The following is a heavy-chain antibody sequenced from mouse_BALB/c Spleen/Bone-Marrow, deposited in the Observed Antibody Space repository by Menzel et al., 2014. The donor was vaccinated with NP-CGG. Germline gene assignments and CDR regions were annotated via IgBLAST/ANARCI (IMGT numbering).Heavy chain of an antibody. CDR2: INPYNDGT. CDR1: GYTFTSYV. D-gene: IGHD4-1*01. V-gene: IGHV1-14*01. Sequence: LLESGPEQVKPGASVKMSCKASGYTFTSYVMHWVKQKPGQGLEWIGYINPYNDGTKYNEKFKGKATLTADKSSNTAYMQLSSLTSEVSAVYFCAREANWNFDYWGQGTTLTVSS. J-gene: IGHJ2*01. CDR3: AREANWNFDY.